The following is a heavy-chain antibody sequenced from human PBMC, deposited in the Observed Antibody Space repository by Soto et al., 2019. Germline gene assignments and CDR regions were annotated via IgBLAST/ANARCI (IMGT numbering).Heavy chain of an antibody. CDR2: IKSKTDGGTT. D-gene: IGHD2-15*01. J-gene: IGHJ6*02. CDR1: GFTFSNAW. V-gene: IGHV3-15*01. Sequence: GGSLRLSCAASGFTFSNAWMSWVRQAPGKGLEWVGRIKSKTDGGTTDYAAPVKGRFTISRDDSKNTLYLQMNSLKTEDTAVYYCTKGRLRVVDANQYYYYGMDVWGQGTTVTVSS. CDR3: TKGRLRVVDANQYYYYGMDV.